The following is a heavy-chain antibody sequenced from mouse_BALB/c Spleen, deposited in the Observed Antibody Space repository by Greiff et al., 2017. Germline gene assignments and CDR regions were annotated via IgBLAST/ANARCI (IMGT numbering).Heavy chain of an antibody. V-gene: IGHV1-12*01. D-gene: IGHD2-1*01. J-gene: IGHJ2*01. CDR1: GYTFTSYN. CDR2: IYPGNGDT. CDR3: AYGNRRYYFDY. Sequence: QVQLQQPGAELVKPGASVKMSCKASGYTFTSYNMHWVKQTPGQGLEWIGAIYPGNGDTSYNQKFKGKATLTADKSSSTAYMQLSSLTSEDSAVYYCAYGNRRYYFDYWGQGTTLTVSS.